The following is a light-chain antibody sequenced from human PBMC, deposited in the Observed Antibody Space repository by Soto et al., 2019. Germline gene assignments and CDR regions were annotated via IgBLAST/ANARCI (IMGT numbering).Light chain of an antibody. CDR3: NSYTSSNSVV. V-gene: IGLV2-14*01. J-gene: IGLJ2*01. CDR2: EVN. Sequence: QSALTQPASVSGSPGQSITISCTGTSSNVGGYYDVSWYQQQPGKAPKLMISEVNNRPSGVSNRFSGSNSSNTASLTIAGLQAEDEGHYYCNSYTSSNSVVFGGGTKLTVL. CDR1: SSNVGGYYD.